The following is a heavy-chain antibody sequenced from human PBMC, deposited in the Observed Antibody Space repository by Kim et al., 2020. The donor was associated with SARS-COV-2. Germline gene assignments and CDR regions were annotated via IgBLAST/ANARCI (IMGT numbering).Heavy chain of an antibody. J-gene: IGHJ6*02. Sequence: ASVKVSCKASGYTFTSYGISWVRQAPGQGLEWMGWISAYNGNTNYAQKLQGRVTMTTDTSTSTAYMELRSLRSDDTAVYYCARDGFLEWLWFGELPGGMDVWGQGTTVTVSS. V-gene: IGHV1-18*04. CDR1: GYTFTSYG. CDR3: ARDGFLEWLWFGELPGGMDV. D-gene: IGHD3-3*01. CDR2: ISAYNGNT.